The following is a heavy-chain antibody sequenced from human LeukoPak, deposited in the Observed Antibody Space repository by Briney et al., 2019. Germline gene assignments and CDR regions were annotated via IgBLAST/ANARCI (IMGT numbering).Heavy chain of an antibody. Sequence: GGSLRLSCAASGFTFSSYWMHWVRQAPGKGLVWFSRINSDGSSTSYADSVKGRFTISRDNAKNTLYLQMNSLRAEDTAVYYCARDLYSSSWYVSFWFDPWGQGTLVTVSS. CDR1: GFTFSSYW. J-gene: IGHJ5*02. V-gene: IGHV3-74*01. CDR3: ARDLYSSSWYVSFWFDP. CDR2: INSDGSST. D-gene: IGHD6-13*01.